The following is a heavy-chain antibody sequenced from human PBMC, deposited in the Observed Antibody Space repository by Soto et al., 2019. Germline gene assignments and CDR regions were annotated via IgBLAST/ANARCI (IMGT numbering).Heavy chain of an antibody. CDR1: RYTFTSYD. D-gene: IGHD2-2*01. Sequence: ASVKVSCKASRYTFTSYDINWVRQATGQGLEWMGWMNPNSGNTGYAQKFQGRVTMTRNTSISTAYMELSSLRSEDTAVYYCARGDIVVVPAAKEDGYYYYYYYMDVWG. CDR2: MNPNSGNT. V-gene: IGHV1-8*01. CDR3: ARGDIVVVPAAKEDGYYYYYYYMDV. J-gene: IGHJ6*03.